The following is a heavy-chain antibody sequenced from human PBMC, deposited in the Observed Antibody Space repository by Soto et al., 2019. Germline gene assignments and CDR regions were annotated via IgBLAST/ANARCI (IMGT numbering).Heavy chain of an antibody. CDR1: GGSISSYY. J-gene: IGHJ3*02. Sequence: SETLSLTCTVSGGSISSYYWSWIRQSPGKGLEWIGYMYYSGSTNYSPSLKSRVTISVDTSKNQFSLKLSSVTAADTAVYYCARYFDWPNAFDIWGQGTMVTVSS. V-gene: IGHV4-59*01. CDR3: ARYFDWPNAFDI. D-gene: IGHD3-9*01. CDR2: MYYSGST.